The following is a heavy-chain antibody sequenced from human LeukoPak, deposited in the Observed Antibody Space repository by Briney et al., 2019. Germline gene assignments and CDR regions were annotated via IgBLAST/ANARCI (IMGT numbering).Heavy chain of an antibody. Sequence: GGSLRLSCVASGFTFSTYWVHWVRQAPGKGLVWVSRINSDGSSTSYADSVKGRFTVSRDNAKNTLYLQMNSLRAEDTAVYYCARAHVISNSWGQGTLVTVSS. CDR3: ARAHVISNS. V-gene: IGHV3-74*01. CDR2: INSDGSST. J-gene: IGHJ4*02. CDR1: GFTFSTYW.